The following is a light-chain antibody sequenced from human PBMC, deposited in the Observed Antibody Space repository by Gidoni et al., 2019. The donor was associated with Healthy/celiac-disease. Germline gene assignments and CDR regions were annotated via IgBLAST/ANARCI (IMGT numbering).Light chain of an antibody. Sequence: EIVMMQSPATLSVSPGERATLSCRASQCVSSNLAWYQQKPGQAPRLLIYGASTRATGIPARFSGSGSGTEFTLTISSLQSEDFAVYYCQQYNNWPITFGQGTRLEIK. CDR2: GAS. CDR3: QQYNNWPIT. CDR1: QCVSSN. V-gene: IGKV3D-15*01. J-gene: IGKJ5*01.